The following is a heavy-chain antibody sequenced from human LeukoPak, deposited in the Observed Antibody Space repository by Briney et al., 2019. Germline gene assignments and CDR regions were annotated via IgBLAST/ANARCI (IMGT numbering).Heavy chain of an antibody. Sequence: GASVKVSCEASGYDFTAYTLNWVRQAPGQGLEWMGRIIPILGIANYARKFQGRVTITADKSTSTAYMELSSLRSEDTAVYYCARDLEGITGTTPTGYWGQGTLVTVSS. J-gene: IGHJ4*02. CDR3: ARDLEGITGTTPTGY. D-gene: IGHD1-20*01. CDR2: IIPILGIA. CDR1: GYDFTAYT. V-gene: IGHV1-69*04.